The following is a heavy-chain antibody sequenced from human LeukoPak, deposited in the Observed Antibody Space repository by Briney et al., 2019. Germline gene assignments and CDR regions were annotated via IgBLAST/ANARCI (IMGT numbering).Heavy chain of an antibody. J-gene: IGHJ4*02. CDR3: AKDLERGYSYGYGFFVNDFDY. CDR2: ISWNSGSV. V-gene: IGHV3-9*01. CDR1: GFTFDDCA. Sequence: PGRSLRLSCAASGFTFDDCAMHWVRQAPGKGLEWVSGISWNSGSVAYADSVKGRFTISRDNAKNSLYLQMNSLRAEDTALYYCAKDLERGYSYGYGFFVNDFDYWGQGTLVTVSS. D-gene: IGHD5-18*01.